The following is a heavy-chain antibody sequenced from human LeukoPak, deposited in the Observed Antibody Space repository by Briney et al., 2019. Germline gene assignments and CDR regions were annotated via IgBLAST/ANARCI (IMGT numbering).Heavy chain of an antibody. D-gene: IGHD3-10*01. CDR3: ARDKGTVRGVTTYNFDY. Sequence: ASVKVSCKASGYTFTSYAMNWVRQAPGQGLEWMGWINPNSGGTNYAQKFQGWVTMTRDTSISTAYMELSRLRSDDTAVYYCARDKGTVRGVTTYNFDYWGQGTLVTVSS. CDR2: INPNSGGT. V-gene: IGHV1-2*04. CDR1: GYTFTSYA. J-gene: IGHJ4*02.